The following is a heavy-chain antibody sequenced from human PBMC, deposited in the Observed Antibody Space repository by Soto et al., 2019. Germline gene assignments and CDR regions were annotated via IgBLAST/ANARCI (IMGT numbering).Heavy chain of an antibody. J-gene: IGHJ6*02. Sequence: ASVKVSCKANGYTFRNYAMHWVRQAPGQGHEWMGWINGGNGNTKYSQKFQGRVTITRDTSASTAYMELSSLRSEDTAVYYCARDGPIYDILSARYFYGMDVWGQGTTVTVSS. CDR3: ARDGPIYDILSARYFYGMDV. D-gene: IGHD3-9*01. V-gene: IGHV1-3*01. CDR2: INGGNGNT. CDR1: GYTFRNYA.